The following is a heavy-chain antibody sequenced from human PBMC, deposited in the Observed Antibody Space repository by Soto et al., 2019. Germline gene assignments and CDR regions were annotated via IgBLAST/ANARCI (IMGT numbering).Heavy chain of an antibody. CDR1: GGSISSYY. J-gene: IGHJ4*02. D-gene: IGHD4-17*01. V-gene: IGHV4-59*01. CDR2: IYYSGST. CDR3: ARAFYGELYYFDY. Sequence: SETLSLTCTVSGGSISSYYWSWIRQPPGKGLEWIGYIYYSGSTNYNPSLKSRVTISVDTSKNQFSLKLSSVTAADTAVYYCARAFYGELYYFDYWGQGTLVTVSS.